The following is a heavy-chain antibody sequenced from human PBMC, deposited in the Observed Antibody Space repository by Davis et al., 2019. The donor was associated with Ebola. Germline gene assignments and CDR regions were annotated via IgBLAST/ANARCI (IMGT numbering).Heavy chain of an antibody. V-gene: IGHV1-2*02. CDR3: ARAVPATQNLDY. CDR1: GYTFTAYF. D-gene: IGHD2-15*01. Sequence: AASVKVSCKAFGYTFTAYFIHWVRRAPGEGLEWMGWINPNTGGTNSAQKFQGRVTMTRATSMTTAYMELNGLRSDDTAVYYCARAVPATQNLDYWGQGTLVTVSS. J-gene: IGHJ4*02. CDR2: INPNTGGT.